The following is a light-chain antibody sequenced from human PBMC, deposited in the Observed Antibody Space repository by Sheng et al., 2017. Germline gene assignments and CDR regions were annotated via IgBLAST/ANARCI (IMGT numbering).Light chain of an antibody. CDR2: GYN. CDR3: NSRDSIGYHVV. CDR1: VSEPIL. Sequence: SSELTQDPAVSVAFGTRQSGSHAKETVSEPILQVGTNRSQDRPLVLVIYGYNKRPSGIPDRFSGSNSGNTASLTITGTQPEDEADYYCNSRDSIGYHVVFGGGTKLTVL. V-gene: IGLV3-19*01. J-gene: IGLJ2*01.